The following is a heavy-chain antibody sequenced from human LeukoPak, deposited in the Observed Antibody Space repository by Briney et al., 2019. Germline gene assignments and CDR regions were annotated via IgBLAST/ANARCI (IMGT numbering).Heavy chain of an antibody. D-gene: IGHD6-19*01. CDR2: ISAYNGHT. CDR3: ARHWAGSAWTFDY. J-gene: IGHJ4*02. CDR1: GYTFSSYG. Sequence: ASVKISCKASGYTFSSYGINWVRQAPGQGLEWMGWISAYNGHTDYAQKFQGRVTVTTDTSTNTAYMELRSLRSDDTAVYYCARHWAGSAWTFDYWGQGTLVPVSS. V-gene: IGHV1-18*01.